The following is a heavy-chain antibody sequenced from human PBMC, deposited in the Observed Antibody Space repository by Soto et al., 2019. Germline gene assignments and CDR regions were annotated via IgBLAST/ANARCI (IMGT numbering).Heavy chain of an antibody. CDR2: VYHNGST. J-gene: IGHJ6*02. CDR1: GVSIHNSHSF. CDR3: ARAIVVTIGGMDV. Sequence: PSETLSLTCTVSGVSIHNSHSFWAWIRQPPGKGLQCIAYVYHNGSTYYNSSLKSRVTISIDTSNNQFSLRLSSVTAADTAVYYCARAIVVTIGGMDVWGQGTLVTVSS. V-gene: IGHV4-30-4*08. D-gene: IGHD5-12*01.